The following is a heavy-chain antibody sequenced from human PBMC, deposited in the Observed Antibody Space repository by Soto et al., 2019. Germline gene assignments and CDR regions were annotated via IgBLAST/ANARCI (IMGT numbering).Heavy chain of an antibody. CDR3: AVTVTGSRSPLAH. Sequence: QVQLVQSGAEVKKPGSSVKVSCKASGGTFSSNAISWVRQAPGQGLEWMGGIIPIYASPNYAQNFQGRVTVTAHKATSTAYLELSRLKFADSAIYYCAVTVTGSRSPLAHWGRGTLVIVSS. V-gene: IGHV1-69*06. J-gene: IGHJ4*02. D-gene: IGHD3-9*01. CDR1: GGTFSSNA. CDR2: IIPIYASP.